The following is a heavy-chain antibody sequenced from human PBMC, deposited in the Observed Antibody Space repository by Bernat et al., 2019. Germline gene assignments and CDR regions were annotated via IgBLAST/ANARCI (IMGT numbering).Heavy chain of an antibody. V-gene: IGHV3-64*01. CDR2: LLGNGAHQ. CDR1: GFTFSTYA. D-gene: IGHD2-15*01. Sequence: EVELVESGGGLVQPGGSLRLSCAASGFTFSTYAMHWVRQAPGKGLEYVSSLLGNGAHQHYANSVKGRFTISRDNSKNTLYLQMGSLRPEDTAMYYCARDKDGSYAFDYWGQGTLVTVSS. J-gene: IGHJ4*02. CDR3: ARDKDGSYAFDY.